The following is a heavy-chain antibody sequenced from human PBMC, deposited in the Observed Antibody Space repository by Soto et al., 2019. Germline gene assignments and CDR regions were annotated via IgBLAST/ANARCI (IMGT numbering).Heavy chain of an antibody. CDR3: ASSSGDLDVYGMDI. CDR2: VTGGGHTT. Sequence: EAQLLESGGGLVQPGGSLRLSCAASGFTFSRYAMSWVRQAPGKGLEWVSTVTGGGHTTYNADSVNGRFTISRDNSKKTLYLQMNNLRAEDTAIYYCASSSGDLDVYGMDIWGPGTTVTVSS. D-gene: IGHD3-10*01. CDR1: GFTFSRYA. V-gene: IGHV3-23*01. J-gene: IGHJ6*02.